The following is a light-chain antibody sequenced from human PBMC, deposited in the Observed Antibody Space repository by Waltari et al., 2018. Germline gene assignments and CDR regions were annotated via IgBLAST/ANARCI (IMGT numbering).Light chain of an antibody. CDR3: QYSSDSLWT. Sequence: DIVLTQSPGSLSLSPGERATLSCRASQSVSSSSLAWYQQRPGQAPRLLLYGAVTRATGIPPRFSGGGTGTDFTLTISRLEPEDFVVYYCQYSSDSLWTFGQGTKVEIK. V-gene: IGKV3-20*01. J-gene: IGKJ1*01. CDR2: GAV. CDR1: QSVSSSS.